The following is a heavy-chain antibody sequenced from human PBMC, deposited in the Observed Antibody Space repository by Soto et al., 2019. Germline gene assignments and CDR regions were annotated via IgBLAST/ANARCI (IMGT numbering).Heavy chain of an antibody. V-gene: IGHV3-23*01. CDR3: AKIDGYFDY. CDR1: GFTFINTG. Sequence: PGGSLRLSCAGSGFTFINTGMSWVRQAPGQGLEWVSAITGNGDTTYYADSVKGRFTISRDNSKSTLYLQMNSLRAEDTAVYYCAKIDGYFDYWGQGTLVPSPQ. J-gene: IGHJ4*02. CDR2: ITGNGDTT. D-gene: IGHD3-22*01.